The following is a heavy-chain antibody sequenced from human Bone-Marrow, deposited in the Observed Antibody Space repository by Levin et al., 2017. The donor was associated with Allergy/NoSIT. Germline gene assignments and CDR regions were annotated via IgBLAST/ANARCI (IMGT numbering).Heavy chain of an antibody. CDR3: TTDDSLSHILNYDSTAIDY. D-gene: IGHD3-22*01. CDR1: GFTFSNAW. V-gene: IGHV3-15*07. CDR2: IKSKTDGGTT. J-gene: IGHJ4*02. Sequence: SGGSLRLSCAASGFTFSNAWMNWVRQAPGKGLEWVGRIKSKTDGGTTDYAAPVKGRFTISRDDSKNTLYLQMNSLKTEDTAVYYCTTDDSLSHILNYDSTAIDYWGQGTLVTVSS.